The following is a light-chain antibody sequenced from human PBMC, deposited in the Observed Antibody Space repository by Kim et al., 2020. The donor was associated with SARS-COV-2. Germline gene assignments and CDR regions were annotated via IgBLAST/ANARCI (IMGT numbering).Light chain of an antibody. V-gene: IGLV3-1*01. CDR2: EDS. J-gene: IGLJ3*02. CDR3: QPWDRSTPNWV. CDR1: KLGDKY. Sequence: SYELTQPPSVSVSPGQTASITCSGDKLGDKYACWYQQKPGQSPVLVIYEDSKRPSGIPERFSGSNSGNTATLTISGTQAMDEADYYFQPWDRSTPNWVF.